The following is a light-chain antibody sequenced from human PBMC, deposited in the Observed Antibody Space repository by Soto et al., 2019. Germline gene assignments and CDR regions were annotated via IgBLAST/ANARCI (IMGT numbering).Light chain of an antibody. V-gene: IGLV1-51*01. Sequence: QSVLTQPRSVSAAPGQRVTSSCSGSASNIGNNSVSWYQQLPGAAPKLLIYDDNNRPSEIPDRFSGSKSDTSATLGLTGLQTGDEAHYYCGTWDTSLPTCVFGPGTKVTVL. CDR3: GTWDTSLPTCV. J-gene: IGLJ1*01. CDR2: DDN. CDR1: ASNIGNNS.